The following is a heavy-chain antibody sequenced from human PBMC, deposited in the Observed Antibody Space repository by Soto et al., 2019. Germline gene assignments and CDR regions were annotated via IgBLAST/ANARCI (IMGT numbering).Heavy chain of an antibody. CDR2: ISGSGGST. Sequence: GGSLRLSCAASGFTFSSYAMSWVRQAPGKGLEWVSAISGSGGSTYYADSVKGRITISRDNSKKTPYMQMNSHRAEDTAVYYCSKGLLAVAGMFDPWGQGTLVTVSS. CDR3: SKGLLAVAGMFDP. D-gene: IGHD6-19*01. CDR1: GFTFSSYA. J-gene: IGHJ5*02. V-gene: IGHV3-23*01.